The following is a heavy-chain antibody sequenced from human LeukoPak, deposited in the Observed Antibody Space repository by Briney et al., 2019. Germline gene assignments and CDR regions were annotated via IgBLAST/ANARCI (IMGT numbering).Heavy chain of an antibody. CDR1: GYTFTGYY. D-gene: IGHD3-10*01. V-gene: IGHV1-2*02. CDR2: INPNSGGT. CDR3: ARIPFRGVIMGY. J-gene: IGHJ4*02. Sequence: ASVKVSCKASGYTFTGYYMHWVRQAPRQGLEWMGWINPNSGGTNYAQKFQGRVTMTRDTSISTAYMELSRLRSDDTAVYYCARIPFRGVIMGYWGQGTLVTVSS.